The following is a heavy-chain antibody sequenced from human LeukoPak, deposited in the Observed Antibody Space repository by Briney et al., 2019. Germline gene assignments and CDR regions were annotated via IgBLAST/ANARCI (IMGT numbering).Heavy chain of an antibody. CDR1: GGSFSGYY. D-gene: IGHD3-22*01. CDR2: INHGGIT. CDR3: ARGRMYYYDSSGYYYVEAFDI. J-gene: IGHJ3*02. Sequence: SETLSLTCAVYGGSFSGYYWSWIRQPPGKGLEWIGEINHGGITNYNPSLKSRVTISVDTSKNQFSLKLSSVTAADTAVYYCARGRMYYYDSSGYYYVEAFDIWGQGTMVTVSS. V-gene: IGHV4-34*01.